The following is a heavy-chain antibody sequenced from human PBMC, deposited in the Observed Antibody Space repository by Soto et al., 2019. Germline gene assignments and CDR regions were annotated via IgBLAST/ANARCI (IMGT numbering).Heavy chain of an antibody. J-gene: IGHJ4*02. Sequence: QVQLVQSGAEVEKPGASVKVSCKASGYTFTNYGCIWVRQAPGQGLEWMGWISAYNGDTHYAQKLQGRVTVTRDTSTSTAYMELRSLRSDDTAVYYCARGDGYNVLDFWGQGTLVTVSS. CDR2: ISAYNGDT. CDR1: GYTFTNYG. D-gene: IGHD5-12*01. CDR3: ARGDGYNVLDF. V-gene: IGHV1-18*01.